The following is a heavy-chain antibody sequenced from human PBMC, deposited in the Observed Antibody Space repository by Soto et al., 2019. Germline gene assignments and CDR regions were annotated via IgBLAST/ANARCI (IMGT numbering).Heavy chain of an antibody. V-gene: IGHV1-2*04. Sequence: GASVKVSCKASGYTFTGYYMHWVRQAPGQGLEWMGWINPNSGGTNYAQKFQGWVTMTRDTSISTAYMELSRLRSDDTAVYYCARGNRIGSGGLYGMDVWGQGTTVTVSS. CDR2: INPNSGGT. D-gene: IGHD2-15*01. CDR1: GYTFTGYY. CDR3: ARGNRIGSGGLYGMDV. J-gene: IGHJ6*02.